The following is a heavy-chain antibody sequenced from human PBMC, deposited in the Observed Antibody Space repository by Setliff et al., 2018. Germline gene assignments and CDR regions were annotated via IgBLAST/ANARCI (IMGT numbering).Heavy chain of an antibody. J-gene: IGHJ2*01. D-gene: IGHD7-27*01. CDR1: GGSISSSSYY. Sequence: SETLSLTCTVSGGSISSSSYYWGWIRQPPGKGLEWIGSIYYSGSTYYNPSLKSRVTISVDTSKNQFSLKLSSVTAADTAVYYCVRLKSRNWGLWYFDLWGRGTLVTVSS. V-gene: IGHV4-39*01. CDR3: VRLKSRNWGLWYFDL. CDR2: IYYSGST.